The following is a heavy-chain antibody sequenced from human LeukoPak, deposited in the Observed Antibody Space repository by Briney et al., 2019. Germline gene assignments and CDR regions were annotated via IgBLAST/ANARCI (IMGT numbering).Heavy chain of an antibody. V-gene: IGHV3-21*01. CDR3: AREIGVGVGVRYFYYGMDV. Sequence: GGSLRLSCAASEFIFSSYSMNWVRQAPGKGLEWVSSISGFSSYIYYADSVKGRFTISRDNAKNSLYLQMNSLRAEDTAVYYCAREIGVGVGVRYFYYGMDVWGQGTTVTVSS. D-gene: IGHD3-3*01. J-gene: IGHJ6*02. CDR1: EFIFSSYS. CDR2: ISGFSSYI.